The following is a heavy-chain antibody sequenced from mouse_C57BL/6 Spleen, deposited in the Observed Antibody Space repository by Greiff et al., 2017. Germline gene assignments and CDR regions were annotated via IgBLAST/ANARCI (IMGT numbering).Heavy chain of an antibody. J-gene: IGHJ4*01. Sequence: EVQLQQSGPELVKPGASVKISCKASGYSFTDYNMNWVKQSNGKSLEWIGVINPNYGTTSYNQKFKGKATLTVDQSSSTAYMQLNSLTSEDSAVXNCASSRGESYAMDYWGQGTSVTVSS. CDR3: ASSRGESYAMDY. V-gene: IGHV1-39*01. CDR1: GYSFTDYN. CDR2: INPNYGTT.